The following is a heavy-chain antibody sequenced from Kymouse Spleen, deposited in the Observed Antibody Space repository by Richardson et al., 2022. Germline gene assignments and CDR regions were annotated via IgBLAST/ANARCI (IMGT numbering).Heavy chain of an antibody. CDR3: ARGDTMVRGVVYWYFDL. V-gene: IGHV4-34*01. D-gene: IGHD3-10*01. CDR2: INHSGST. CDR1: GGSFSGYY. J-gene: IGHJ2*01. Sequence: QVQLQQWGAGLLKPSETLSLTCAVYGGSFSGYYWSWIRQPPGKGLEWIGEINHSGSTNYNPSLKSRVTISVDTSKNQFSLKLSSVTAADTAVYYCARGDTMVRGVVYWYFDLWGRGTLVTVSS.